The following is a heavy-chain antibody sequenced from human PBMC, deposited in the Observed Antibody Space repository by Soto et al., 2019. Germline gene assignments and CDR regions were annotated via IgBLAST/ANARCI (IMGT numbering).Heavy chain of an antibody. CDR1: GYTFTSYA. CDR2: INAGNGNT. J-gene: IGHJ4*02. Sequence: ASVKVSCKASGYTFTSYAMHWLRQSPGQRLEWMGWINAGNGNTKYSQKFQGRVTITRDTSASTAYMELSSLRSEDTAVYYCARDLSFTMVRGVSYYFDYWGQGTLVTVSS. D-gene: IGHD3-10*01. V-gene: IGHV1-3*01. CDR3: ARDLSFTMVRGVSYYFDY.